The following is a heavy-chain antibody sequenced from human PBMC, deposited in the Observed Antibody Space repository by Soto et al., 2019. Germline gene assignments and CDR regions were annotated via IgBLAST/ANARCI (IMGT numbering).Heavy chain of an antibody. V-gene: IGHV4-34*01. CDR3: ARHALLWFGVRYYYGMDV. Sequence: SETLSLTCAVYGGSFSGYYWSWIRQPPGKGLEWIGEINHSGGTNYNPSLKSRVTISVDTSKNQFSLKLSSVTAADTAVYYCARHALLWFGVRYYYGMDVWGQGTTVTVSS. CDR1: GGSFSGYY. D-gene: IGHD3-10*01. J-gene: IGHJ6*02. CDR2: INHSGGT.